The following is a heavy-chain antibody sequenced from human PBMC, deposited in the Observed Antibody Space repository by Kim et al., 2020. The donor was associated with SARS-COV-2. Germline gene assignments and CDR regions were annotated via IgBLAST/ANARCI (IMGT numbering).Heavy chain of an antibody. CDR1: GGSISSGGYY. CDR3: AIASYGDYPSVAFEI. CDR2: IYYSGIT. J-gene: IGHJ3*02. V-gene: IGHV4-31*03. D-gene: IGHD4-17*01. Sequence: SETLSLTCTVSGGSISSGGYYWSWIRQHPGKGLEWIGYIYYSGITYYNPSLKSRVTISVDTSKNQFPLKLSSVTAADTAVYYCAIASYGDYPSVAFEIWGPGTMVPVSS.